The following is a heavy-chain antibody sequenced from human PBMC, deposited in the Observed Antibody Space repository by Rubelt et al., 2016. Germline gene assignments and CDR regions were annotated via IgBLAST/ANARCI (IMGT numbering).Heavy chain of an antibody. V-gene: IGHV4-39*07. J-gene: IGHJ4*02. Sequence: QLQLQESGPGLVKPSETLSLTCSVSGASITSTRHYWGWIRQPPGKGLEWIGSVYYSGKTYSNPSLKSRVTISVDTSENRFSLEGNSVTAADTAVYYCAGNFGDYGGSSDFWGQGTHVTVSA. CDR1: GASITSTRHY. CDR2: VYYSGKT. D-gene: IGHD4-23*01. CDR3: AGNFGDYGGSSDF.